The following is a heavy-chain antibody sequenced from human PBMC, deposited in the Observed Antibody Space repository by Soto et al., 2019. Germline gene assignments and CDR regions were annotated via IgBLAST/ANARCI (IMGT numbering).Heavy chain of an antibody. J-gene: IGHJ6*02. Sequence: GASVKVSCKASGGTFSSYAISWVRQAPGQGLEWMGGIIPIFGTANYAQKFQGRVTITADESTSTAYMELSSLRSEDTAVYYCARDSGAAESNQAYYYYGMDGWGQGTTVTVSS. CDR1: GGTFSSYA. CDR3: ARDSGAAESNQAYYYYGMDG. D-gene: IGHD6-13*01. V-gene: IGHV1-69*13. CDR2: IIPIFGTA.